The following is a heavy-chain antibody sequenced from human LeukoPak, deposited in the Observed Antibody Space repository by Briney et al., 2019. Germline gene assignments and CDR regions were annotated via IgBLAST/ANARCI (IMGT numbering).Heavy chain of an antibody. CDR3: ARGLRNYPYYFDY. J-gene: IGHJ4*02. Sequence: PEASVKVSCKASGYTFTSYDINWVRQATGQGLEWMGWMNPNSGNTGYAQKFQGRVTITRNTSISTAYMELSSLRSEDTAVYYCARGLRNYPYYFDYWGQGTLVTVSS. V-gene: IGHV1-8*03. CDR1: GYTFTSYD. CDR2: MNPNSGNT. D-gene: IGHD1-7*01.